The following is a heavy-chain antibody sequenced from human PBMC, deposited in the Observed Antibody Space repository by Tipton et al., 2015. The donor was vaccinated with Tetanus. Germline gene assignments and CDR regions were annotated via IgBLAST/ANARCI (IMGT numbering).Heavy chain of an antibody. V-gene: IGHV4-61*01. Sequence: TLSLTRTVSGGSISSSSYYWSWIRQPPGKGLEWIGYVYYTGSTDYNPSLKSRVTISVDTSKSQFSLRLTSVTAADTAVYYCARSKLLWFGESLSGFDSWGQGTLVTVSA. CDR1: GGSISSSSYY. CDR2: VYYTGST. J-gene: IGHJ4*02. CDR3: ARSKLLWFGESLSGFDS. D-gene: IGHD3-10*01.